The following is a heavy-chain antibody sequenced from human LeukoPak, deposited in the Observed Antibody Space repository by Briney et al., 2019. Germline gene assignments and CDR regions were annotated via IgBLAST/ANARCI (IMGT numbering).Heavy chain of an antibody. Sequence: PSETLSLTCTVSGGSISSSSCYWGWIRQPPGKGLEWIGSIYYSGSTYYNPTLKSRVTISVDTSKNQFSLKLSSVTAADTAVYYCARRGVLTGYSWFDPWGQGTLVTVSS. V-gene: IGHV4-39*01. CDR2: IYYSGST. CDR1: GGSISSSSCY. J-gene: IGHJ5*02. D-gene: IGHD3-9*01. CDR3: ARRGVLTGYSWFDP.